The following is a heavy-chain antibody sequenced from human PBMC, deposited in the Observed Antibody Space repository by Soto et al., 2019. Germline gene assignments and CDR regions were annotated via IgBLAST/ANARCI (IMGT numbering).Heavy chain of an antibody. V-gene: IGHV4-39*01. Sequence: TSETLSLTCTVSGGSISSSSYYWGWIRQPPGKGLEWIGSIYYSGSTYYNPSLKSRVTISVDTSKNQFSLKLSSVTAADTAVYYCARHIPPVVPAPDGRDYWGQGTLVTVSS. CDR3: ARHIPPVVPAPDGRDY. D-gene: IGHD2-2*01. CDR1: GGSISSSSYY. J-gene: IGHJ4*02. CDR2: IYYSGST.